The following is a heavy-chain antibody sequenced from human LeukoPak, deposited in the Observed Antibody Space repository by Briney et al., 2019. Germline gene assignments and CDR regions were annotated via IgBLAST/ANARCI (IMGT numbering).Heavy chain of an antibody. J-gene: IGHJ6*04. D-gene: IGHD2-2*01. CDR1: GFTFDDYA. CDR3: ARDVPVVPAANAGT. CDR2: ISWNSGSI. V-gene: IGHV3-9*01. Sequence: PGGSLRLSCAASGFTFDDYAMHWVRQAPGKGLEWVSGISWNSGSIGYADSVKGRFTISRDNAKNSLYLQMNSLRAEDTAVYYCARDVPVVPAANAGTWGKGTTVTVSS.